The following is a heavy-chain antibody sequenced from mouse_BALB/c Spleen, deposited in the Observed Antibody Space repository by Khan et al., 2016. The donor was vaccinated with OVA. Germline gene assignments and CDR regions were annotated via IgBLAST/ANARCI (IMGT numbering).Heavy chain of an antibody. V-gene: IGHV5-6*01. CDR3: ARTIYKAKGYYYAMDY. D-gene: IGHD3-2*02. CDR2: ISSGGHYT. Sequence: EVELVESGGDLVKPGGSLKLSCAASGFTFSSYGMSWVRQTPDKRLEWVATISSGGHYTYFPDSVRGRFTISRDNAKTTLYLQMSSLKSEDTAMYFYARTIYKAKGYYYAMDYWGQGTSVTVSS. CDR1: GFTFSSYG. J-gene: IGHJ4*01.